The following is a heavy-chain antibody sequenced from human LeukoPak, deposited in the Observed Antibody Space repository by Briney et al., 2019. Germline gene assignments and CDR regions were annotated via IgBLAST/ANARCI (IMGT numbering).Heavy chain of an antibody. CDR3: ARNAYSSSPGHY. D-gene: IGHD6-6*01. Sequence: PSETLSLTCAVSGDSISSSNWWSWVRQPPGKGLEWIGEIYHSGSTNYSPSLKSRVTISVDKSKNQLSLKLTSVTAADTAVYYCARNAYSSSPGHYWGQGTPVTVSS. CDR2: IYHSGST. CDR1: GDSISSSNW. V-gene: IGHV4-4*02. J-gene: IGHJ4*02.